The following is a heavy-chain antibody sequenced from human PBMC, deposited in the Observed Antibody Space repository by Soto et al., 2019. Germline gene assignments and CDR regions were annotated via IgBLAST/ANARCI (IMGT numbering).Heavy chain of an antibody. D-gene: IGHD4-4*01. J-gene: IGHJ4*02. CDR1: GFTVSNNY. Sequence: GGSLRLSCAASGFTVSNNYMGWVRRAPGKGLEWVSVIYSGGSTYYADSVKGRFTISRDNSKNTLYLQMNSLRAEDTAVYYCARDSSTPRHFGYWGQGTLVTVS. CDR2: IYSGGST. CDR3: ARDSSTPRHFGY. V-gene: IGHV3-66*01.